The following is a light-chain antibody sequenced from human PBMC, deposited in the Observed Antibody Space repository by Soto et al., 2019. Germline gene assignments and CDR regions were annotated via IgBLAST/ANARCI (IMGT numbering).Light chain of an antibody. CDR3: QQHDKWPPVT. J-gene: IGKJ5*01. CDR2: GAS. CDR1: QSVSNN. Sequence: EIVMPQSPATLSVSPGERAPLSGRASQSVSNNLAWYQHKPGQAPRLLIYGASARATDVPTRLSGSGPGTEFTLTISSLQSEDLAVYSCQQHDKWPPVTVGQGTRLEIK. V-gene: IGKV3-15*01.